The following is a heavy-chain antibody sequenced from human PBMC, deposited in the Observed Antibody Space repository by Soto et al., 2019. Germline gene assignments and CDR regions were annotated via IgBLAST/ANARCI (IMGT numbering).Heavy chain of an antibody. CDR1: GYSISSGYY. Sequence: PSETLSLTCAVSGYSISSGYYWGWIRQPPGKGLEWIGSIYHSGSIYYNPSLKSRVSISVDTSKNHFSLKLSSVTAADTAVYYCARGKGPTGLNCFDPWGQGTLVTVSS. D-gene: IGHD2-21*02. J-gene: IGHJ5*02. V-gene: IGHV4-38-2*01. CDR3: ARGKGPTGLNCFDP. CDR2: IYHSGSI.